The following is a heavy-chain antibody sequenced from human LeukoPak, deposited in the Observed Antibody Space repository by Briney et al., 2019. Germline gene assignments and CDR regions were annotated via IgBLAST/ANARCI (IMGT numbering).Heavy chain of an antibody. Sequence: GGSLRLSCAASGVAFDSHGMHWVRQAPVKGLEWVAVIRYDGSNKDYADSVKGRFTISRDSSKNTLYLQMNSLRAEDTAVYYCARARNNYDSSGFSALDYWGQGTLVIVSS. V-gene: IGHV3-33*01. CDR2: IRYDGSNK. J-gene: IGHJ4*02. CDR1: GVAFDSHG. D-gene: IGHD3-22*01. CDR3: ARARNNYDSSGFSALDY.